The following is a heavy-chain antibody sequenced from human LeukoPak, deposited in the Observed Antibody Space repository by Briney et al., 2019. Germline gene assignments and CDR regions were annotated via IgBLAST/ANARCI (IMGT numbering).Heavy chain of an antibody. CDR1: GFTFSSYA. Sequence: PGGSLRLSCAASGFTFSSYAMHWVRQAPGKGLEWVAVISYDGSNKYYADSVKGRFTISRDNSKNTPYLQMNSLRAEDTAVYYCAREGIVVVPASYYYGMDVWGQGTTVTVSS. D-gene: IGHD2-2*01. J-gene: IGHJ6*02. CDR2: ISYDGSNK. V-gene: IGHV3-30-3*01. CDR3: AREGIVVVPASYYYGMDV.